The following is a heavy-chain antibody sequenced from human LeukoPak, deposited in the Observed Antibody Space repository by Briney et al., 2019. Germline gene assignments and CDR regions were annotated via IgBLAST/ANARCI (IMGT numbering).Heavy chain of an antibody. Sequence: SETLSLTCAVYGGSFSGYYWSWIRQPPGKGLEWIGEINHSGSTNYNPSLKSRVTISVDTSKNQFSLKLSSVTAADTAVYYCARGLPRNYYGSGSYYPKNWFDPWGQGTLVTVSS. CDR3: ARGLPRNYYGSGSYYPKNWFDP. V-gene: IGHV4-34*01. D-gene: IGHD3-10*01. CDR2: INHSGST. CDR1: GGSFSGYY. J-gene: IGHJ5*02.